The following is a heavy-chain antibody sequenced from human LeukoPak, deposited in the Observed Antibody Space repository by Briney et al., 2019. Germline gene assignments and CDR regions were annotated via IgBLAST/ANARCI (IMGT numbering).Heavy chain of an antibody. CDR2: INPSGGAT. J-gene: IGHJ4*02. D-gene: IGHD6-13*01. Sequence: ASVKVSCKASGYTFTSYGITWVRQAPGQGLEWMGIINPSGGATSYAQKFQGRVTMTRDTSTSTVYVELSSLRSDGTAVYYCAREAAAGIKNSDYWGQGTLVTVSS. CDR3: AREAAAGIKNSDY. V-gene: IGHV1-46*01. CDR1: GYTFTSYG.